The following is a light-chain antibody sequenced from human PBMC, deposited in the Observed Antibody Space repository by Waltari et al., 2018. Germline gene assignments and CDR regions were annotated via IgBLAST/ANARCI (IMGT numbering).Light chain of an antibody. CDR1: QYIGTN. Sequence: EVVMTQSPATLSVSPGEGAALSCRASQYIGTNLAWYQQKRGRAPRLLLYGASARAAGVPDSFGGSGSGSEFTLTITSLQSDDFAVYFCQQYNDWPLTFGQGTRLEIK. V-gene: IGKV3-15*01. CDR3: QQYNDWPLT. J-gene: IGKJ5*01. CDR2: GAS.